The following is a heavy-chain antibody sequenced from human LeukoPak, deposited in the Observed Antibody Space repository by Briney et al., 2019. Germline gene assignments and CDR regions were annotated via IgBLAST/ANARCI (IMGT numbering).Heavy chain of an antibody. CDR2: IYYSGST. CDR1: GGSISSSSYY. Sequence: SETLSLTCTVSGGSISSSSYYWGWIRQPPGKGLEWIGSIYYSGSTYYNPSLKSRVTMSVDTSKNQFSLKLSSVTAADTAVYYCARVASAVAVFDYWGQGTLVTVSS. CDR3: ARVASAVAVFDY. D-gene: IGHD6-19*01. V-gene: IGHV4-39*07. J-gene: IGHJ4*02.